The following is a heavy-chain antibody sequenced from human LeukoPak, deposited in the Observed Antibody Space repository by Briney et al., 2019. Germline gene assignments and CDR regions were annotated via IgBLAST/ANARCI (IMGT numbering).Heavy chain of an antibody. V-gene: IGHV3-7*01. CDR2: INQDGSEK. J-gene: IGHJ4*02. CDR3: ARDHVVDGLVFDY. Sequence: ANINQDGSEKYYVDSVRGRFTISRDNAKNSLYLQMNSLRVEDTAVYYCARDHVVDGLVFDYWGQGALVTVSS. D-gene: IGHD2-15*01.